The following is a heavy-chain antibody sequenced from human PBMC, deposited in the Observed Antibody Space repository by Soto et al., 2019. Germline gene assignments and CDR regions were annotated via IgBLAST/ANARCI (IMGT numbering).Heavy chain of an antibody. J-gene: IGHJ5*02. V-gene: IGHV4-31*03. CDR2: IYYSGST. CDR3: ARVLESSAAGTDCRWFDP. CDR1: GGSISSGGYY. D-gene: IGHD6-13*01. Sequence: NPSETLSLTCTVSGGSISSGGYYWSWIRQHPGKGLEWIGYIYYSGSTYYNPSLKSRVTISVDTSKNQFSLKLSSVTAADTAVYYCARVLESSAAGTDCRWFDPWGQGTLVTVSS.